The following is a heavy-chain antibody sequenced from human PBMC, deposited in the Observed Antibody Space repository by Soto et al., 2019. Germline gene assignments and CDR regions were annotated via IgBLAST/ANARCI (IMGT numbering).Heavy chain of an antibody. D-gene: IGHD3-22*01. CDR3: ARVPYDSSGYYYGEDALDI. CDR2: ISSISSTI. Sequence: PGGSLRLPGAASGLTFSSYSMNWVRQAPGKGLWCVSYISSISSTIYYSDSLKGRVTISRDTAKNSLYLHMNGMRDEDTAVYYYARVPYDSSGYYYGEDALDIWGQGTTV. CDR1: GLTFSSYS. V-gene: IGHV3-48*02. J-gene: IGHJ3*02.